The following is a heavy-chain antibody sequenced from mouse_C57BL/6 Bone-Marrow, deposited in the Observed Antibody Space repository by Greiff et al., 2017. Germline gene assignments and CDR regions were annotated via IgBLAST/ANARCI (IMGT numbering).Heavy chain of an antibody. CDR3: ARYHYGSSYDAY. V-gene: IGHV1-76*01. Sequence: QVQLKQSGAELVRPGASEKLSSKASGYTFTDYYTNWVKQRPGQGLEWIARIYPGSGNTYYNEKFKGKATLTAEKSSSTAYMQLSSLTSEDSAVYFCARYHYGSSYDAYWGQATLVTVSA. D-gene: IGHD1-1*01. CDR1: GYTFTDYY. CDR2: IYPGSGNT. J-gene: IGHJ3*01.